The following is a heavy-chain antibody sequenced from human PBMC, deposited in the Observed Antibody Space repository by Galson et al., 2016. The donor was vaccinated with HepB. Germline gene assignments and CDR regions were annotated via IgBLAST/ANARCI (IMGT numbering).Heavy chain of an antibody. CDR2: TGTGSTYK. CDR3: VKSTVRHLRYSGMDV. V-gene: IGHV3-21*01. J-gene: IGHJ6*02. D-gene: IGHD4-11*01. Sequence: SLRLSCAASGFIFSDYSMSWVRQAPGKGLEWVSSTGTGSTYKYYADSMKGRFTISRDDAQNSLFLQMNSLRVEDTAVYYCVKSTVRHLRYSGMDVWGQGTTVTVSS. CDR1: GFIFSDYS.